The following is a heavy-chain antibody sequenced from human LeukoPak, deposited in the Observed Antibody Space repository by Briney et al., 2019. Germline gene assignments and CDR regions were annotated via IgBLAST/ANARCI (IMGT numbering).Heavy chain of an antibody. J-gene: IGHJ6*02. V-gene: IGHV1-2*02. CDR3: AREVIVVVPARVGYGMDV. D-gene: IGHD2-2*01. CDR1: GYTFTGYF. CDR2: INPNSGGT. Sequence: ASVKVSCKTSGYTFTGYFIHWVRQAPGQGLEWMGWINPNSGGTNYAQKFQGRVTMTRDTSISTAYMELSRLRSDDTAVYYCAREVIVVVPARVGYGMDVWGQGTTVTVSS.